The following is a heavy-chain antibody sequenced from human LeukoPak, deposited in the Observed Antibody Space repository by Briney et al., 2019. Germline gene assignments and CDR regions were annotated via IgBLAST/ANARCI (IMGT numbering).Heavy chain of an antibody. V-gene: IGHV1-2*02. J-gene: IGHJ4*02. Sequence: ASVKVSCKASGYTFTGYYMHWVRQAPGQGLEWMGWINPNSGSTNYAQKFQGRVTMTRDTSISTAYMELSRLRSDDTAVYYCARVNIVLMVRAALDYWGQGTLVTVSS. CDR2: INPNSGST. CDR1: GYTFTGYY. CDR3: ARVNIVLMVRAALDY. D-gene: IGHD2-8*01.